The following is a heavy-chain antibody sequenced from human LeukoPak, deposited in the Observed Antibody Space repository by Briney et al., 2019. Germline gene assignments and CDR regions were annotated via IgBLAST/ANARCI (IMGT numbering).Heavy chain of an antibody. D-gene: IGHD2-2*02. Sequence: PGGSLRLSCAASGFTFSSYAMHWVRQAPGKGLEWVSGISWNSGSIGYADSVKGRFTISRDNAKNSLYLQMNSLRAEDTALYYCAKDGYSSSTSCYTWFDPWGQGTLVTVSS. J-gene: IGHJ5*02. V-gene: IGHV3-9*01. CDR2: ISWNSGSI. CDR3: AKDGYSSSTSCYTWFDP. CDR1: GFTFSSYA.